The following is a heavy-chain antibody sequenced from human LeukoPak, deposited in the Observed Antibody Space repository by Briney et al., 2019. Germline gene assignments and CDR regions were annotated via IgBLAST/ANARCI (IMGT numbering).Heavy chain of an antibody. V-gene: IGHV3-7*03. CDR3: AKGGGELSWAFDI. J-gene: IGHJ3*02. D-gene: IGHD2-15*01. Sequence: GGSLRLSCAASGFTFSSYWMSWVRQAPGKGLEWVANIKQDGSEKYYVDSVKGRFTISRDNSKNTLYLQMNSLRAEDTAVYYCAKGGGELSWAFDIWGQGTMVTVSS. CDR1: GFTFSSYW. CDR2: IKQDGSEK.